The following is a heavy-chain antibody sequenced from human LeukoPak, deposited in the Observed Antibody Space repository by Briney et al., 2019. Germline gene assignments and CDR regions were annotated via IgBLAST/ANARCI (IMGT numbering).Heavy chain of an antibody. CDR1: DGSFSGYY. CDR3: ARRPRGVIIKTWFDS. D-gene: IGHD3-10*01. Sequence: PSETLSLTCAVYDGSFSGYYCSWIRQPPGKGLEWIGEINHSGSANYNPSLKSRVTILLDTSKNKFSLNLSSVTAADTAVYYCARRPRGVIIKTWFDSWGQGTLVTVSS. CDR2: INHSGSA. J-gene: IGHJ5*01. V-gene: IGHV4-34*01.